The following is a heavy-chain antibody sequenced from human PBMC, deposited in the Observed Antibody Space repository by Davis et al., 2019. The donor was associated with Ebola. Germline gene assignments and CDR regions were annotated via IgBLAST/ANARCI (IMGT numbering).Heavy chain of an antibody. J-gene: IGHJ4*02. Sequence: GESLKISCAASGFTFNYDWMHWVRQAPGKGLVWVSQINTDGDGTSYADFVKGRFTISRDNAKNTVYLQMSSLRAEDTAVYYCARDLSIAARPVFDSWGQGTLVTVSS. CDR1: GFTFNYDW. CDR2: INTDGDGT. V-gene: IGHV3-74*01. D-gene: IGHD6-6*01. CDR3: ARDLSIAARPVFDS.